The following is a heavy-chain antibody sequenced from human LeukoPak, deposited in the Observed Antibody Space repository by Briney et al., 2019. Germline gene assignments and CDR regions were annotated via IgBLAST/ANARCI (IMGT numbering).Heavy chain of an antibody. J-gene: IGHJ6*03. V-gene: IGHV3-66*01. D-gene: IGHD1-26*01. Sequence: GGSLRLSCAASGFTVSTNYMGWVRQAPGKGLEWVSVIYSGGNTYYADSVKGRFTISRDNSENTLYLQMSSLRVEDTAVYYCARDTTTADYHMDVWGKGTTVAVSS. CDR1: GFTVSTNY. CDR3: ARDTTTADYHMDV. CDR2: IYSGGNT.